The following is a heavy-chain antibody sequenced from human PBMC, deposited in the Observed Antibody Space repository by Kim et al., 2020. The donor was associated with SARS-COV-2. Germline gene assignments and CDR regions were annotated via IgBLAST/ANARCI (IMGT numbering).Heavy chain of an antibody. J-gene: IGHJ6*02. D-gene: IGHD3-16*01. CDR1: GFTVSSNY. CDR2: IYSGGST. CDR3: ARDAVSYGMDV. Sequence: GGSLRLSCAASGFTVSSNYMSWVRQAPGKGLEWVSVIYSGGSTYYADSVKGRFTISRDNSKNTLYLQMNSLRAEDTAVYYCARDAVSYGMDVWGQGPTVTVSS. V-gene: IGHV3-53*01.